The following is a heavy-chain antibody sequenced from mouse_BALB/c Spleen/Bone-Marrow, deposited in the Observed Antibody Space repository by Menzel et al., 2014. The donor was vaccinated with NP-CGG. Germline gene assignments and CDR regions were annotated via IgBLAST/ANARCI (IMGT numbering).Heavy chain of an antibody. CDR1: GFSITSGYS. J-gene: IGHJ2*01. V-gene: IGHV3-1*02. CDR2: IHYSVGT. Sequence: EVKLQESGPDLVKPSQSLSLTCTVTGFSITSGYSWHWIRQFPGNKLEWMGYIHYSVGTNYNPSLKSRLSITRDTSKNQFFLQLNSVTTEDTATYYCARKGTGTSYFDYWDQSATLTVSS. D-gene: IGHD4-1*01. CDR3: ARKGTGTSYFDY.